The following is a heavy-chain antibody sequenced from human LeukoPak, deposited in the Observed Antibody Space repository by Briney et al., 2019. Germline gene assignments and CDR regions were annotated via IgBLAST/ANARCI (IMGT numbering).Heavy chain of an antibody. D-gene: IGHD3-10*01. Sequence: SETLSLTCSVSGGSISNYFWSWIRQPPGKGLECIGFIYYSETTNYNPSFKSRVTISVDTSKNQFSLKLSSVTAADTAVYYCARQYYGSGRNWFDPWGQGTLVTVSS. CDR2: IYYSETT. J-gene: IGHJ5*02. CDR3: ARQYYGSGRNWFDP. V-gene: IGHV4-59*08. CDR1: GGSISNYF.